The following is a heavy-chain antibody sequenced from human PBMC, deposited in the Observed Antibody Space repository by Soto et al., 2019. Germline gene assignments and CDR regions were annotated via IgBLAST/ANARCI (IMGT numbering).Heavy chain of an antibody. J-gene: IGHJ4*02. V-gene: IGHV4-34*01. Sequence: SETLSLTCAVYGGSFSGYYWSWIRQPPGRGLEWIGEINHSGSTNYNPSLKSRVTISVDTSKNQFSLKLSSVTAADTAVYYCARGPYCSSTSCNGGNFDYWGQGTLVTVSS. CDR3: ARGPYCSSTSCNGGNFDY. D-gene: IGHD2-2*01. CDR1: GGSFSGYY. CDR2: INHSGST.